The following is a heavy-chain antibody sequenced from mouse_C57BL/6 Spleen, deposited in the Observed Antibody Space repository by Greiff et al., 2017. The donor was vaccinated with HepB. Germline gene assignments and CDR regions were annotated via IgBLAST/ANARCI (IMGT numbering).Heavy chain of an antibody. Sequence: EVQLQESGPGLVKPSQSLSLTCSVTGYSITSGYYWNWIRQFPGNKLEWMGYISYDGSNNYNPSLKNRISITRDTSKNQFFLKLNSVTTEDTATYYCAREGSSGYAWFAYWGQGTLVTVSA. CDR2: ISYDGSN. J-gene: IGHJ3*01. CDR3: AREGSSGYAWFAY. CDR1: GYSITSGYY. V-gene: IGHV3-6*01. D-gene: IGHD3-2*02.